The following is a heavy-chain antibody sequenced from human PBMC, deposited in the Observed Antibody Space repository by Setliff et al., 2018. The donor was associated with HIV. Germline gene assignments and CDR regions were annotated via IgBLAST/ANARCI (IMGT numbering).Heavy chain of an antibody. J-gene: IGHJ4*02. Sequence: ASVKASCKASGYTFTDYYMHWVQQAPGKGLEWMGRVDPKNGGTIYAEKLRGRVTIIADTSTDTAYMELSSLRSEDTAVYYCATLDYYGSATYNLALHYWGQGTLVTVSS. CDR1: GYTFTDYY. V-gene: IGHV1-69-2*01. CDR3: ATLDYYGSATYNLALHY. CDR2: VDPKNGGT. D-gene: IGHD3-10*01.